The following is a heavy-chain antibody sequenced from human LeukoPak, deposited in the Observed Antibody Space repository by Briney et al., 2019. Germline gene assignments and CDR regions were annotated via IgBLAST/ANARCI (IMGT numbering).Heavy chain of an antibody. CDR1: GGSISSGGYY. V-gene: IGHV4-31*03. D-gene: IGHD1-26*01. J-gene: IGHJ4*02. CDR2: IYYSGST. CDR3: AREASYSGSYYAYFDY. Sequence: SQTLSLTCTVSGGSISSGGYYWSWIRQHPGKGLEWIGYIYYSGSTYYNPSLKSRVTISVDTSKNQFSLKLSSVTAADTAVYYCAREASYSGSYYAYFDYWGQGTLVTVSS.